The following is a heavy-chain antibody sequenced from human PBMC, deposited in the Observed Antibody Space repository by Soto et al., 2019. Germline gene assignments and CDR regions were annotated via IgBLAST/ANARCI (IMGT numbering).Heavy chain of an antibody. J-gene: IGHJ4*02. Sequence: QVHLVQSGAEVKKPGASVKVSCKGSGYIFTTYGITWVRQAPGQGLEWMGWISAHNGNTNYAQKLQGRVTVTKDTSPSAAYMELMNLRSDDTAVYYCARGRYGDYWGQGALVTVSS. D-gene: IGHD1-1*01. CDR1: GYIFTTYG. CDR3: ARGRYGDY. V-gene: IGHV1-18*01. CDR2: ISAHNGNT.